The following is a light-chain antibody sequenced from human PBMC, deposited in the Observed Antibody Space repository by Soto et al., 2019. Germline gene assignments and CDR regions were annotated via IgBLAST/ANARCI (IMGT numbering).Light chain of an antibody. V-gene: IGLV2-14*01. CDR2: EVN. CDR3: GSYTSTDTPFV. Sequence: QSVLAQPSSVSGSPGQSITISCTGTSTDVGGYNYVSWYQHHPGKGPKLIIYEVNNRPSGVSDRFSGSKSGNKASLTISNLDAEDESDYYCGSYTSTDTPFVFGTGTKVTVL. J-gene: IGLJ1*01. CDR1: STDVGGYNY.